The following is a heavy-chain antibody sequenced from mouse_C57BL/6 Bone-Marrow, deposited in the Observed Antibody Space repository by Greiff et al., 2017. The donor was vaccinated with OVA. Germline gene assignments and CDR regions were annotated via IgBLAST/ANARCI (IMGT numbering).Heavy chain of an antibody. CDR2: ISYDGSN. CDR1: GYSITSGYY. CDR3: AGLLRWFAY. Sequence: EVKVEESGPGLVKPSQSLSLTCSVTGYSITSGYYWNWIRQFPGNKLEWMGYISYDGSNNYNPSLKNRISITRDTSKNQFFLKLNSVTTEDTATYYCAGLLRWFAYWGQGTLVTVSA. V-gene: IGHV3-6*01. J-gene: IGHJ3*01. D-gene: IGHD1-1*01.